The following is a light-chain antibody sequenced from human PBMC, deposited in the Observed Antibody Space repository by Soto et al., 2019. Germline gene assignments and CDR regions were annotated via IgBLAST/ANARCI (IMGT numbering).Light chain of an antibody. CDR3: QQYGSSGT. CDR1: QSVSID. Sequence: EIVMTQSPDTLSVSPGERATPSCRASQSVSIDLAWYQQTPGQAPRLLIYGASTRATGVPPTFSGSGSGTDFTLTISRLEPEDFAVYYCQQYGSSGTFGQGTKVDIK. V-gene: IGKV3-15*01. CDR2: GAS. J-gene: IGKJ1*01.